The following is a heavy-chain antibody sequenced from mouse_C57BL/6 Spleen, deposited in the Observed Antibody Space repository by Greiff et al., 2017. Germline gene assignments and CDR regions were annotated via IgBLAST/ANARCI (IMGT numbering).Heavy chain of an antibody. D-gene: IGHD4-1*01. J-gene: IGHJ4*01. V-gene: IGHV1-80*01. CDR3: ARRELTGYAMDY. CDR2: IYPGDGDT. Sequence: GASVKISCKASGYAFSSYWMNWVKQRPGKGLEWIGQIYPGDGDTNYNGKFKGKATLTADKSSSTAYMQLSSLTSEDSAVYFCARRELTGYAMDYWGQGTSVTVSS. CDR1: GYAFSSYW.